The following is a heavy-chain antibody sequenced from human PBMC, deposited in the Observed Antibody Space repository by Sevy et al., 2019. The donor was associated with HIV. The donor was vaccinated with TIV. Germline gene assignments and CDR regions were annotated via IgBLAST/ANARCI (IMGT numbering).Heavy chain of an antibody. V-gene: IGHV3-7*01. CDR3: AREREGRELAGHYFEY. Sequence: GGSLRLSCAASGFTFNNYWMSWVRQAPGRGLEWVANIKQDGSEKYNVDSVKGRFTISRDNSKNSMYLQMNSLRAEDTAVYYCAREREGRELAGHYFEYWGQGTLITVSS. CDR2: IKQDGSEK. D-gene: IGHD1-1*01. CDR1: GFTFNNYW. J-gene: IGHJ4*02.